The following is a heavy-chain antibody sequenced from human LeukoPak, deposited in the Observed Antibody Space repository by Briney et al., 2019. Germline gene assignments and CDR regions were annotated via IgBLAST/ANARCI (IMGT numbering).Heavy chain of an antibody. D-gene: IGHD6-6*01. V-gene: IGHV1-2*06. CDR1: GYTFTGYY. CDR2: INPNSGGT. J-gene: IGHJ4*02. CDR3: ARLQYNSSSPIDY. Sequence: GASVKVSCKASGYTFTGYYMHWVRQAPGQGLEWMGRINPNSGGTNYAQKFQGRVTMTRDTSISTAYMELSRLRSDDTAVYYCARLQYNSSSPIDYWGQGTLVTVSS.